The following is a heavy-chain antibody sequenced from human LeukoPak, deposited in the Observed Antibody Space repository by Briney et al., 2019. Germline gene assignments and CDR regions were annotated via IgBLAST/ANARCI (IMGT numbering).Heavy chain of an antibody. CDR2: IRYDGNNK. J-gene: IGHJ6*03. Sequence: GGSLRLSCAASGFTFSSYAMSWVRQAPGKGLEWVAFIRYDGNNKYYADSVKGRFTVSRDNSKNTMYLQMNSLRAEDTAVYYCVKGPDYYGSGSYLWYMDVWGKGTTVIISS. CDR1: GFTFSSYA. V-gene: IGHV3-30*02. CDR3: VKGPDYYGSGSYLWYMDV. D-gene: IGHD3-10*01.